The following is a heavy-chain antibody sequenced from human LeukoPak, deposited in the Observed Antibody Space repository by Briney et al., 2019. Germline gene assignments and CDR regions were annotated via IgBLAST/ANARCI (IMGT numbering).Heavy chain of an antibody. CDR2: INPSGSST. Sequence: GASVKVSCKASGYTFTSYYMHWVRQAPGQGLEGMGIINPSGSSTSYAQKFQGRVTMTSATSTSTVYMELSSLRSEDTAVYYCAGGEAVLFDYWGQGTLVTVSS. V-gene: IGHV1-46*01. D-gene: IGHD3-16*01. J-gene: IGHJ4*02. CDR1: GYTFTSYY. CDR3: AGGEAVLFDY.